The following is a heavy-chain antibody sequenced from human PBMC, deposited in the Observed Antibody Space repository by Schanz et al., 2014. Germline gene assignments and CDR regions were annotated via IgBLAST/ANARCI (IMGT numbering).Heavy chain of an antibody. V-gene: IGHV3-23*01. J-gene: IGHJ4*02. CDR2: INGNGGIT. Sequence: VQLLQSGGALVQPGGSLRLSCSASGFTFSTYAMSWVRQAPGKGLEWVSAINGNGGITYYADPVKGRFTISRDNSKNTLYLQINNLRAEDTAVYYCAYYDVLTGFDYWGQGTQVTVSS. CDR3: AYYDVLTGFDY. D-gene: IGHD3-9*01. CDR1: GFTFSTYA.